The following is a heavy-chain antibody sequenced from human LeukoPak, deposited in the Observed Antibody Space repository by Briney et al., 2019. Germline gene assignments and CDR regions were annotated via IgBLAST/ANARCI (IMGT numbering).Heavy chain of an antibody. CDR3: ARIVGATPVNYYYYYYMDV. J-gene: IGHJ6*03. CDR2: INPNSGGT. D-gene: IGHD1-26*01. V-gene: IGHV1-2*02. CDR1: GYTFTGYY. Sequence: ASVKVSCKASGYTFTGYYMHWVRQAPGQGLEWMGWINPNSGGTNYAQKFQGRVTMTRDTSISTAYMELSRLRSDDTAVYYCARIVGATPVNYYYYYYMDVWGKGTTVTVSS.